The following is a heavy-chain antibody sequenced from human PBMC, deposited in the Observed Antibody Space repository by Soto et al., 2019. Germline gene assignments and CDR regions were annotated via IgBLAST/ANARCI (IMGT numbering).Heavy chain of an antibody. V-gene: IGHV1-2*02. Sequence: ASVKVSCKAAGYTLTGCYMHWVRQAPGQGLEWMGWMNPNSGATNYAVEFQGRVTMTRDTSISTASMELTNLRSDDTAVIFCARVYPVVGLDYWGQGTLVTVSS. CDR2: MNPNSGAT. CDR1: GYTLTGCY. J-gene: IGHJ4*02. CDR3: ARVYPVVGLDY. D-gene: IGHD6-6*01.